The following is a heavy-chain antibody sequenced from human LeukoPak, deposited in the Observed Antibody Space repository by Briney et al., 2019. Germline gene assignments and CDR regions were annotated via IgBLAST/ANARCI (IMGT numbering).Heavy chain of an antibody. CDR2: ISYDGSNK. J-gene: IGHJ6*04. CDR1: GSTFSSYA. D-gene: IGHD2-21*02. Sequence: GRSLRLSCAASGSTFSSYAMHWVRQAPGKGLEWVAVISYDGSNKYYADSVKGRFTISRDNSKNTLYLQMNSLRAEDTAVYYCARDEALAYCGGDCQTVGYYGMDVWGKGTTVTVSS. CDR3: ARDEALAYCGGDCQTVGYYGMDV. V-gene: IGHV3-30*04.